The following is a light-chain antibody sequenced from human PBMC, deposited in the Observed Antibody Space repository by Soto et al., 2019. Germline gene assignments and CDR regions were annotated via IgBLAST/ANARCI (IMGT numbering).Light chain of an antibody. J-gene: IGKJ2*01. CDR2: GAS. Sequence: EIVLTQSPATLSLSPAERATLSCRASQTVSSSYLAWYQQKPGQAPRPLIYGASTRATGIPGRFSGSASGTDFTLTIIRLEPEDFAVYYSQQYGPSPMYTFGQGTNLQIK. CDR3: QQYGPSPMYT. CDR1: QTVSSSY. V-gene: IGKV3-20*01.